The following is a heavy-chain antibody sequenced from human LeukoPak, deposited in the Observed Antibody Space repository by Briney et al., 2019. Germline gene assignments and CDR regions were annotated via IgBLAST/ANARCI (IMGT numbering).Heavy chain of an antibody. D-gene: IGHD4-17*01. CDR1: GCSISSYY. V-gene: IGHV4-59*12. CDR2: IYYSGST. CDR3: ARATGYCDY. J-gene: IGHJ4*02. Sequence: SETLSLTCTVSGCSISSYYWSWVRQPPGKGLEWIGNIYYSGSTNYNPSLKSRVTMSVDTSNNQFSLKLSSVTAADTAVYYCARATGYCDYWGQGTRVTVSS.